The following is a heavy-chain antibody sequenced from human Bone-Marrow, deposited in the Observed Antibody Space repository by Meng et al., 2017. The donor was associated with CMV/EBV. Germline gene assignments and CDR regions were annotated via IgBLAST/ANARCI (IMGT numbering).Heavy chain of an antibody. J-gene: IGHJ4*02. CDR1: GFTFSSYS. Sequence: GESLKISCAASGFTFSSYSMKWVRQAPGKGLEWVSSISSGSSSYIYYADSVKGRFTISRDNAKDSLYLQMSSLRGEDTAVYYCAREAYGSNYGDHWAQGTLVTVSS. CDR3: AREAYGSNYGDH. CDR2: ISSGSSSYI. D-gene: IGHD4-11*01. V-gene: IGHV3-21*01.